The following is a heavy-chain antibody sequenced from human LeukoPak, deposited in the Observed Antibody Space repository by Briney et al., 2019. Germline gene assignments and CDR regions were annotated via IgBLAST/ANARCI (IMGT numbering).Heavy chain of an antibody. J-gene: IGHJ5*02. V-gene: IGHV4-34*01. CDR3: ASLYGGNSRWFDP. CDR2: INHSGST. CDR1: GGSFSGYY. Sequence: SETLSLTCAVHGGSFSGYYWSWIRQPPGEGLEWIGEINHSGSTNYNPSLKSRVTISVDTSKNQFSLKLNSVTAADTAVYYCASLYGGNSRWFDPWGQGTLVTVSS. D-gene: IGHD4-23*01.